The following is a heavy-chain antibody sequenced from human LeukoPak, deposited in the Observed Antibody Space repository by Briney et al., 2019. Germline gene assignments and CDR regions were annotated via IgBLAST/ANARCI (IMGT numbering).Heavy chain of an antibody. D-gene: IGHD2-15*01. Sequence: SETLSLTCAVYGGSFSGYYWSWIRQPPGKGLEWIGEINHSGSTNYNPSLKSRVTISVDTSKNQFSLKLSSVTAADTAVYYRARSRGISWYYYMDVWGKGTTVTVSS. CDR2: INHSGST. J-gene: IGHJ6*03. V-gene: IGHV4-34*01. CDR3: ARSRGISWYYYMDV. CDR1: GGSFSGYY.